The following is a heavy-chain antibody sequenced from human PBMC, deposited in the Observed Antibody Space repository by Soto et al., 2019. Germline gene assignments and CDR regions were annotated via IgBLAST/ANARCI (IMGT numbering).Heavy chain of an antibody. CDR3: ARNPYYYDSSGYQTPMDV. D-gene: IGHD3-22*01. Sequence: LTCTVSGGSISSYYWSWIRQPPGKGLEWIGYIYYSGSTNYNPSLKSRVTISVDTSKNQFSLKLSSVTAADTAVYYCARNPYYYDSSGYQTPMDVWGQGTTVTVSS. V-gene: IGHV4-59*01. CDR2: IYYSGST. J-gene: IGHJ6*02. CDR1: GGSISSYY.